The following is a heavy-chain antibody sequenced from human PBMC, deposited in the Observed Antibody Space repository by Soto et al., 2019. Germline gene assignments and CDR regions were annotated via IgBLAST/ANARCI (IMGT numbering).Heavy chain of an antibody. CDR3: AKGGYYDFWSGYYPYFDD. V-gene: IGHV3-23*01. CDR2: ISGSGGST. D-gene: IGHD3-3*01. CDR1: GFTFSSYA. J-gene: IGHJ4*02. Sequence: GGSLRLSCAASGFTFSSYAMSWVRQAPGKGLEWVSAISGSGGSTYYADSVKGRFTISRDNSKNTLYLQMNSLRAEDTAVYYCAKGGYYDFWSGYYPYFDDWGQGTLVTVSS.